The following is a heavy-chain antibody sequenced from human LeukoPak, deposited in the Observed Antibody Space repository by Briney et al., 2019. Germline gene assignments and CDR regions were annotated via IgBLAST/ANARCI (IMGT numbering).Heavy chain of an antibody. Sequence: GGSLRLSCAASGFTFSSYGMHWVRQAPGKGLVWVSRLNSDGSSTHYAGSVQGRFTISRDNAKNTLYLRMNSLRAEDTAVYYCAREYYYNIDVWGQGTTVTVSS. J-gene: IGHJ6*02. V-gene: IGHV3-74*01. CDR3: AREYYYNIDV. CDR2: LNSDGSST. CDR1: GFTFSSYG.